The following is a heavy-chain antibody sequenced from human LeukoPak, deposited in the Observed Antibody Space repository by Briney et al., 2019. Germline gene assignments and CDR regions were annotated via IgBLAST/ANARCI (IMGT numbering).Heavy chain of an antibody. CDR2: IYSGGST. V-gene: IGHV3-66*01. CDR1: GFTVSSNY. Sequence: GGSLRLSCAASGFTVSSNYMSWVRQAPGKGLEWVSVIYSGGSTYYADSVKGRFTISRDNSKNTLCLQMNSLRAEDTAVYYCARGYYDSSGYSFDYWGQGTLVTVSS. CDR3: ARGYYDSSGYSFDY. J-gene: IGHJ4*02. D-gene: IGHD3-22*01.